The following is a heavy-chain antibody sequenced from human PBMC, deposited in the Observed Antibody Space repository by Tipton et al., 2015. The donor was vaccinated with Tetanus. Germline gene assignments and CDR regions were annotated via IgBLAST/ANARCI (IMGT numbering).Heavy chain of an antibody. V-gene: IGHV3-74*01. D-gene: IGHD3-9*01. Sequence: SLRLSCAASGFTFSSYAMSWVRQAPGKGLAWVSRINSDGSSTSYADSVKGRFTISRDNAKNSLYLQMNSLRAEDTAVYYCARDQLRYFDWDDAFDIWGQGTMVTVSS. J-gene: IGHJ3*02. CDR2: INSDGSST. CDR3: ARDQLRYFDWDDAFDI. CDR1: GFTFSSYA.